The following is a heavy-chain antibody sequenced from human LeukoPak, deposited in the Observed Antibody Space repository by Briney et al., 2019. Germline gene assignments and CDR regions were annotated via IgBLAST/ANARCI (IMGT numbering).Heavy chain of an antibody. D-gene: IGHD3-9*01. Sequence: GGSLRLSCTASGFTSNSYWMSWVRQAPGKGLEWVANIKQDGSEKYYVDSVKGRFTISRDNAKNSLYLQMNSLRAEDTAVYFCARNGVYFGWLLAYFAYWDHGTLVTVSS. CDR1: GFTSNSYW. CDR3: ARNGVYFGWLLAYFAY. V-gene: IGHV3-7*03. J-gene: IGHJ4*01. CDR2: IKQDGSEK.